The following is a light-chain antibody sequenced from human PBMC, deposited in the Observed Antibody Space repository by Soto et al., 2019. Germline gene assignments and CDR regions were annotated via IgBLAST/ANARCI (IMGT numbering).Light chain of an antibody. V-gene: IGKV4-1*01. CDR2: WAS. CDR3: QQYSSIPST. J-gene: IGKJ4*01. Sequence: DIVMTQSPDSLAVSLGERATINCKSSQSILSSSNSKHNLAWYQQKPGQPPKLLIYWASTRDSGVPERFSGSGSGTDFTLTISGLQAEDVAVYYCQQYSSIPSTFGGGTKVEIK. CDR1: QSILSSSNSKHN.